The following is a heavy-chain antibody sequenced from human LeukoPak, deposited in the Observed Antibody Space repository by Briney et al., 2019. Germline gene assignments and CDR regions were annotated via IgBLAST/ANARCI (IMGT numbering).Heavy chain of an antibody. V-gene: IGHV4-4*07. Sequence: SETLSLTCTVSGGSISRYYWSWIRQPAGKGLEWIGRIYTSGSTNYNPSLKSRVTMSVDTSKNQFSLKLSSVTAADTAVYYCAREIPYYDSSGYYFDYWGQGTLVTVSS. CDR2: IYTSGST. CDR1: GGSISRYY. D-gene: IGHD3-22*01. CDR3: AREIPYYDSSGYYFDY. J-gene: IGHJ4*02.